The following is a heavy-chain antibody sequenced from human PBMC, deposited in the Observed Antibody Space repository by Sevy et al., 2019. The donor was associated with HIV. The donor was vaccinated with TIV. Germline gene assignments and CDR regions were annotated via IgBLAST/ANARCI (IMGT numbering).Heavy chain of an antibody. D-gene: IGHD4-17*01. CDR3: TTEADYGDYAFDY. Sequence: GGSLRLSCGASAFTFSKAWMSWVRQAPGKGLEWVGRIKSKTDGGTTDYAAPVKGSFTITRDDSKNTLYLQMNSLKTEDTAVYYCTTEADYGDYAFDYWGQGTLVTVSS. CDR1: AFTFSKAW. J-gene: IGHJ4*02. V-gene: IGHV3-15*01. CDR2: IKSKTDGGTT.